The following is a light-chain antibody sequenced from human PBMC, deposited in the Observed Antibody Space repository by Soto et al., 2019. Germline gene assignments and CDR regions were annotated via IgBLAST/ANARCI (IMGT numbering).Light chain of an antibody. CDR3: QQYNTYYWT. Sequence: DIQMTQSPSTLSASIGDTVTITCRASQNVNSWLAWYQQKPGKAPKLLIWDASSLRSGVPSRFSGSGSGTDFTLTISSLQPDDFATYYCQQYNTYYWTFGQGTKVEVK. CDR1: QNVNSW. V-gene: IGKV1-5*01. J-gene: IGKJ1*01. CDR2: DAS.